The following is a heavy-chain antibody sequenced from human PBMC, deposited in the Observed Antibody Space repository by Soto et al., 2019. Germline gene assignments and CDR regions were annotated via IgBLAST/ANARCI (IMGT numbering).Heavy chain of an antibody. V-gene: IGHV1-46*01. CDR3: ATWGGNFDWLPETYYGMDV. Sequence: GASVKVSCKASGYTFTNYYIHWVRQAPGQGLEWMGVINPTGGRASYAPKFQGRVTLTRDTSTSTAYMELSSLRSEDTAVYYCATWGGNFDWLPETYYGMDVWGQGTTVTV. CDR2: INPTGGRA. J-gene: IGHJ6*02. D-gene: IGHD3-9*01. CDR1: GYTFTNYY.